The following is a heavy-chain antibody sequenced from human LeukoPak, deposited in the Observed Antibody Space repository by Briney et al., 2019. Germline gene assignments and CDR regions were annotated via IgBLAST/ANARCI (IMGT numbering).Heavy chain of an antibody. J-gene: IGHJ6*03. CDR1: GYTFTGYY. D-gene: IGHD3-3*01. CDR3: ARVSISIFGVVIIPYYYYMDV. Sequence: ASVKVSCKASGYTFTGYYMHWVRQAPGQGLEWMGWINPNSGGTNYAQKFQGRVTMTRDTSISTAYMELSRLRSEDMAVYYCARVSISIFGVVIIPYYYYMDVWGKGTTVTVSS. CDR2: INPNSGGT. V-gene: IGHV1-2*02.